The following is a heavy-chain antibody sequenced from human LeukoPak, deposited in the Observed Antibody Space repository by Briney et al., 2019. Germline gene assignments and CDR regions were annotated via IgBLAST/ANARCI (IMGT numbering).Heavy chain of an antibody. CDR2: IWYDGSNK. V-gene: IGHV3-33*01. J-gene: IGHJ3*02. Sequence: GGSLGLSCAASGFTFSSYGMHGVRQAPGKGPEWVAVIWYDGSNKYYADSVKARFTISTENSKNTLYLQKNSLRAEDTAVYYCARERVVTATDAFDIWGQGTMVTVSS. D-gene: IGHD2-21*02. CDR1: GFTFSSYG. CDR3: ARERVVTATDAFDI.